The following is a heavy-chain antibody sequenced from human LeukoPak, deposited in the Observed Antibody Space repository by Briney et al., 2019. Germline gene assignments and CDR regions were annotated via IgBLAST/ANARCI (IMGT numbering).Heavy chain of an antibody. CDR3: ARAHSSGWPHMFDP. J-gene: IGHJ5*02. D-gene: IGHD6-19*01. CDR1: GGSISTYS. CDR2: IYYSGST. V-gene: IGHV4-59*01. Sequence: SETLSLTCTVSGGSISTYSWTWIRQPPAKGLQWNGNIYYSGSTNYNPSLKSRVTISIDTSKNQFSLKVSSVTAADTAVYYCARAHSSGWPHMFDPWGQGTLVTVPS.